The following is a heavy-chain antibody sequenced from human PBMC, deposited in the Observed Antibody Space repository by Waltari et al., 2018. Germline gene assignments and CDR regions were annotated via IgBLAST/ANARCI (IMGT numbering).Heavy chain of an antibody. Sequence: QVQLVQSGAEVKKPGASVKVSCKASGYTFTSYDINWVRQATGQGLAWMGWMNPNSGNTGDAQKFQGRVTITRNTSRSTAYMELSSMRSEDTAVYYCARDIAAAGDNYYYYGMDVWGQGTTVTVSS. CDR1: GYTFTSYD. J-gene: IGHJ6*02. D-gene: IGHD6-13*01. CDR2: MNPNSGNT. V-gene: IGHV1-8*03. CDR3: ARDIAAAGDNYYYYGMDV.